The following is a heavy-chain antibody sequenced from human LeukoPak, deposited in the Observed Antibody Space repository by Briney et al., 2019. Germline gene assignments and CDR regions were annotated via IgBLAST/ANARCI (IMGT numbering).Heavy chain of an antibody. CDR2: ISGSGGST. Sequence: GRSLRLSCAASGFTFSSYAMSWVRQAPGKGLEWVSAISGSGGSTYYADSVKGRFTISRDNSKNTLYLQMNSLRAEDTAVYYCARGAGDSSGYYLTYFDYWGQGTLVTVSS. V-gene: IGHV3-23*01. J-gene: IGHJ4*02. CDR1: GFTFSSYA. D-gene: IGHD3-22*01. CDR3: ARGAGDSSGYYLTYFDY.